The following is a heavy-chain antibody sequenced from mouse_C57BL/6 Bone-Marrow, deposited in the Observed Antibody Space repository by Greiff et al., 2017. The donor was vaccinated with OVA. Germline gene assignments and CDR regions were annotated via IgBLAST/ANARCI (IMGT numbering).Heavy chain of an antibody. CDR2: IDPSDSYS. CDR1: GYTFTSYW. CDR3: ARPNYYGSSDGYFDV. V-gene: IGHV1-59*01. Sequence: QVQLQQPGAELVRPGTSVKLSCKASGYTFTSYWMHWVKQRPGQGLEWIGVIDPSDSYSNYNQKFTGKATLTVDTSSSTDYMQISSLTSEDSAVYYCARPNYYGSSDGYFDVWGTGTTVTVSS. D-gene: IGHD1-1*01. J-gene: IGHJ1*03.